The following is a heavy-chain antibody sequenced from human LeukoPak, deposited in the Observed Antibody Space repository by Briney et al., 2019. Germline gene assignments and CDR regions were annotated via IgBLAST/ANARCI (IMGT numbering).Heavy chain of an antibody. CDR3: VQHCPYPPCNWLTP. Sequence: SETLSCTCSVSGGSIDGRIYFWGWIRQFPGKGREWIANIHYTESTYYNPSLQNRVTMSVATSNNRFSLSLTSVTAADTAIYYRVQHCPYPPCNWLTPWGQETLATVSS. CDR1: GGSIDGRIYF. D-gene: IGHD2-15*01. J-gene: IGHJ5*02. V-gene: IGHV4-39*02. CDR2: IHYTEST.